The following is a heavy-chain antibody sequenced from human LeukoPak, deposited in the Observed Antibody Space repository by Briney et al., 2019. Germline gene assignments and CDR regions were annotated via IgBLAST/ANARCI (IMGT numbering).Heavy chain of an antibody. CDR1: GYTFTGYY. Sequence: ASVKVSCKASGYTFTGYYMHWVRQAPGQGLEWMGWINPNSGGTNYAQKFRGRVTMTRDTSISTAYMELSRLRSDDTAVYYGCYDSSGYYYNYFAYWGQGTLVTVSS. CDR2: INPNSGGT. V-gene: IGHV1-2*02. CDR3: CYDSSGYYYNYFAY. J-gene: IGHJ4*02. D-gene: IGHD3-22*01.